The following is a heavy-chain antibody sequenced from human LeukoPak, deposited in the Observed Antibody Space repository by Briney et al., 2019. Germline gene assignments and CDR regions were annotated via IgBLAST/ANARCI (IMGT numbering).Heavy chain of an antibody. CDR1: GGSFSGYY. V-gene: IGHV4-34*01. CDR3: ARVRYCSGGSCYDY. D-gene: IGHD2-15*01. Sequence: SETLSLTCAVYGGSFSGYYWSWIRQPPGKGLEWIGEINHSGSTNYNPSLKSRVTISVDTSKNQFSLKLCSVTAAGTAVYYCARVRYCSGGSCYDYWGQGTLVTVSS. J-gene: IGHJ4*02. CDR2: INHSGST.